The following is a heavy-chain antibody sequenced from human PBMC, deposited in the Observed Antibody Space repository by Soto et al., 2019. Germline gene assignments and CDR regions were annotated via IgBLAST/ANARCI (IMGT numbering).Heavy chain of an antibody. V-gene: IGHV3-43*01. J-gene: IGHJ4*02. CDR2: ISWDGGST. D-gene: IGHD5-12*01. CDR1: GFTCDDYT. Sequence: EVQLVESGGVVVQPGGSLRLSCAASGFTCDDYTMHWVRQAPGKGLEWVSLISWDGGSTYYADSVKGRFTISRDNSKNSLYLQMNSLRTEDTALYYCANDGCSGYDEEEGKDWGQGTLVTVSS. CDR3: ANDGCSGYDEEEGKD.